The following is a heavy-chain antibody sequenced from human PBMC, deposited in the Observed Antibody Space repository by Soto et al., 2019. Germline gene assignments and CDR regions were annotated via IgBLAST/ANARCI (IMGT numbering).Heavy chain of an antibody. Sequence: SETLSLTCAVSGYSISSGYYWGWIRQPPGKGLEWIGSIYHSGSTYYNPSLKSRVTISVDTSKNQFSLKLSSVTAADTAGYYCAREPGFWSGYSGNWFDPWGQGTLVTVSS. J-gene: IGHJ5*02. V-gene: IGHV4-38-2*02. CDR1: GYSISSGYY. CDR2: IYHSGST. D-gene: IGHD3-3*01. CDR3: AREPGFWSGYSGNWFDP.